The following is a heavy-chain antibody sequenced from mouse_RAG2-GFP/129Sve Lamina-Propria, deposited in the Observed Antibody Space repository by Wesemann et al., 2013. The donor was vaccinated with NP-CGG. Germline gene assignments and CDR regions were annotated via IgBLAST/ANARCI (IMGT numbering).Heavy chain of an antibody. CDR2: IDPSDSYT. Sequence: QVQLQQPGAELVRPGTSVKLSCKASGYTFTSYWMHWVKQRPGQGLEWIGVIDPSDSYTNYNQKFKGKATLTVDTSSSTAYMQLSSLTSEDSAVYYCARERKDFGYFDVWGTGTTVTVSS. CDR1: GYTFTSYW. J-gene: IGHJ1*03. V-gene: IGHV1-59*01. CDR3: ARERKDFGYFDV.